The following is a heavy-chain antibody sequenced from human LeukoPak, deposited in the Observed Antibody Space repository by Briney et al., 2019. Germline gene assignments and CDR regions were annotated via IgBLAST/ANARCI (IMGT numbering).Heavy chain of an antibody. V-gene: IGHV5-51*01. CDR3: ARRGDSDFRID. CDR2: IYPDDSDT. Sequence: GESLTISCKGPRHSFHSQWIGWVRQMPGKGLEWMGIIYPDDSDTRYSASFQGQVTISADKSISTAYLQWNSLEASDSALYYCARRGDSDFRIDWGQGTLVTVSS. CDR1: RHSFHSQW. D-gene: IGHD2-21*02. J-gene: IGHJ4*02.